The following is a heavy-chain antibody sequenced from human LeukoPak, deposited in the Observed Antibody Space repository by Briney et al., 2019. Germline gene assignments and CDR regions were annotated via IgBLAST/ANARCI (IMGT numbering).Heavy chain of an antibody. Sequence: PGEPLRLSCAASGFTFSSYGLNRVRQAPGKGLEWVSTISSGGHIYYEDSVKGRFTISRDNAKNSLYLQMNSLRAEDTAVYYCARDQDGGKYYYESSGYSHWGQGILVTVSS. J-gene: IGHJ4*02. CDR2: ISSGGHI. V-gene: IGHV3-21*01. CDR3: ARDQDGGKYYYESSGYSH. CDR1: GFTFSSYG. D-gene: IGHD3-22*01.